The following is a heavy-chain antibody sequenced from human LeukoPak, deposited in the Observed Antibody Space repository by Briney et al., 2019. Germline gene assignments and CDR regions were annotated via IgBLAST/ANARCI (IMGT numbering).Heavy chain of an antibody. V-gene: IGHV4-59*11. CDR1: GGSISRHY. CDR3: AREPGGARGYSYGYGYYYMDV. CDR2: VYYAGST. D-gene: IGHD5-18*01. Sequence: SETLSLTCTVSGGSISRHYWSWIRQPPGKGLEWTGYVYYAGSTNYNPSLKSRVTISVDTSKNQFSLKLSSVTAADTAVYYCAREPGGARGYSYGYGYYYMDVWGKGTTVTVSS. J-gene: IGHJ6*03.